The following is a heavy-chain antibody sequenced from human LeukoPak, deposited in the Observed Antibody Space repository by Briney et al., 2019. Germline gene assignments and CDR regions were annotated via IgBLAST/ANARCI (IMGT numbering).Heavy chain of an antibody. CDR2: IYYSGST. CDR1: GGSISRGDYY. CDR3: ARHYFTGGSCYWFDP. Sequence: PSQTLSLTCTVSGGSISRGDYYWRWIRQPPGKGLEWIGYIYYSGSTYYNPSLKSRVTILVDRSKNQFSLNLSSVTAPNTAVYYCARHYFTGGSCYWFDPWGQGSLVTVSS. D-gene: IGHD2-15*01. J-gene: IGHJ5*02. V-gene: IGHV4-30-4*01.